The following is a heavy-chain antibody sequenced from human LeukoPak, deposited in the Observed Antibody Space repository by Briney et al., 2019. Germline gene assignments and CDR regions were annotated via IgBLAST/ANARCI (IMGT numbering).Heavy chain of an antibody. V-gene: IGHV3-23*01. CDR3: AKDRGVVTALGAFDI. CDR1: GFTFSSYA. J-gene: IGHJ3*02. Sequence: GGSLRLSCAASGFTFSSYAMSWVRQAPGKGLEWVSAISGSGGGTYYADSVKGRSTISRDNSKNTLYLQMNSLRAEDTAVYYCAKDRGVVTALGAFDIWGQGTMVTVSS. D-gene: IGHD2-21*02. CDR2: ISGSGGGT.